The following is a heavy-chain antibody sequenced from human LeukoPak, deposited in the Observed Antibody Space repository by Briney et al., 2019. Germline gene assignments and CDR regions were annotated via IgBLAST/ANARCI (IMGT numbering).Heavy chain of an antibody. V-gene: IGHV3-74*01. Sequence: GGSLRLSCAASGFTFSSYWMHWVRQAPGKGLVWVSRINKDGSSTSYADSVKGRFTISRDNTKNTLFLQMNSLRAEGTAVYYCARDGAAAGTDYFDYWGQGTLVTVSS. CDR2: INKDGSST. CDR3: ARDGAAAGTDYFDY. J-gene: IGHJ4*02. D-gene: IGHD6-13*01. CDR1: GFTFSSYW.